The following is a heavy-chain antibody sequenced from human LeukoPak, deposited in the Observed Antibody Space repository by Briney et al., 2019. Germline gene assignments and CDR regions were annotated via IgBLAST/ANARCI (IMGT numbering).Heavy chain of an antibody. Sequence: SQTLSLTCAVSGGSISSGGYYWSWIRQHPGKGLEWIGYIYYSGRTYYNPSLKTRLTISVDTSKNQFSLKLSSVTAADTAVYYCARVTSAGGWWFDPWGQGTLVTVSS. CDR2: IYYSGRT. D-gene: IGHD2-15*01. CDR1: GGSISSGGYY. V-gene: IGHV4-31*11. J-gene: IGHJ5*02. CDR3: ARVTSAGGWWFDP.